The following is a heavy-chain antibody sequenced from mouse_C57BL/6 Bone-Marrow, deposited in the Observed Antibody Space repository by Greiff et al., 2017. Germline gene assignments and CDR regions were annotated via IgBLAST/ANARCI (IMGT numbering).Heavy chain of an antibody. CDR1: GYTFTDYE. CDR3: TRIDGYYRGYCAMDY. Sequence: QVQLQQSGAELVRPGASVTLSCKASGYTFTDYEMHWVKQTPVHGLEWIGAIDPETGGTAYNQKFKGKAILTADKSFSTAYMELRSLTSEDSAVYYCTRIDGYYRGYCAMDYWGQGTSVTVSS. V-gene: IGHV1-15*01. D-gene: IGHD2-3*01. CDR2: IDPETGGT. J-gene: IGHJ4*01.